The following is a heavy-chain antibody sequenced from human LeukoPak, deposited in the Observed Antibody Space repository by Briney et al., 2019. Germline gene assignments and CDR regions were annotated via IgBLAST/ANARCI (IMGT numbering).Heavy chain of an antibody. J-gene: IGHJ4*02. D-gene: IGHD2-15*01. Sequence: PGGSLRLSCAASGFTFSSYAMHWVRQAPGKGLEYVSGISSDGGSPFHVNSVKGRFTISRDNSKDTPYLQMGSLRAEDMAVYYCAREYCSGGRCQYYFDYWGQGTLVTVSS. V-gene: IGHV3-64*01. CDR2: ISSDGGSP. CDR1: GFTFSSYA. CDR3: AREYCSGGRCQYYFDY.